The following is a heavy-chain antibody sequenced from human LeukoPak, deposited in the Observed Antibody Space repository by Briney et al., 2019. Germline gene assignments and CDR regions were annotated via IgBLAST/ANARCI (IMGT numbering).Heavy chain of an antibody. D-gene: IGHD3-22*01. CDR2: ISGSGGST. Sequence: YAMSWVRQAPGKGLEWVSAISGSGGSTYYADSVKGRFTISRDNSKNTLYLQMNSLRAEDTAVYYCARHYDYDSSGYNPYWGQGTLVTVSS. J-gene: IGHJ4*02. V-gene: IGHV3-23*01. CDR3: ARHYDYDSSGYNPY. CDR1: YA.